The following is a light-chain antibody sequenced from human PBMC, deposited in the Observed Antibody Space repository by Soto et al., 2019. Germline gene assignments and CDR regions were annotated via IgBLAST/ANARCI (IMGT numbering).Light chain of an antibody. J-gene: IGLJ2*01. CDR1: SSDVGSYNL. Sequence: QSALTQPASVSGSPGQSITISCTGTSSDVGSYNLVSWYQQHPGKAPELMIYEGSKRPSGVSNRFSGSKSGNTASLTISGLQAEDGADYYCCSYAGSSTVVFGGGTKLTVL. V-gene: IGLV2-23*01. CDR3: CSYAGSSTVV. CDR2: EGS.